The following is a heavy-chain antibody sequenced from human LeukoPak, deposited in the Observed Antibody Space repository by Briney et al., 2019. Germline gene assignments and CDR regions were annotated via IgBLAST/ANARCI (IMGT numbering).Heavy chain of an antibody. CDR1: GYTFTNYG. CDR2: ISAYNGNT. D-gene: IGHD6-13*01. Sequence: ASVKVSCKTSGYTFTNYGISWARQAPGLGLEWMGWISAYNGNTNYAQKVQGRVTMTTDTSTSTAYMELRSLRFDDTAVYYCARDQSVRLLQTSSTYFKHVFATWGQGSMVTVSS. V-gene: IGHV1-18*01. J-gene: IGHJ3*02. CDR3: ARDQSVRLLQTSSTYFKHVFAT.